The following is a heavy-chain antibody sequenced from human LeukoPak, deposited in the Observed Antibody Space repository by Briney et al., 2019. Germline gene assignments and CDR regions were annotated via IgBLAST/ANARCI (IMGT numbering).Heavy chain of an antibody. CDR2: IYTSGST. CDR3: ARALGFLEWFDY. D-gene: IGHD3-3*01. V-gene: IGHV4-38-2*02. Sequence: SETLSLTCTVSGYSISSGYYWGWIRQPPGKGLEWIGRIYTSGSTNYNPSLKSRVTISVDTSKNQFSLKLSSVTATDTAVYYCARALGFLEWFDYWGQGTLVTVSS. J-gene: IGHJ4*02. CDR1: GYSISSGYY.